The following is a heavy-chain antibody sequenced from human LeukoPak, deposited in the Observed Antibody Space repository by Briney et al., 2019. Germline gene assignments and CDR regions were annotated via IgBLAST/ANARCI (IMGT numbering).Heavy chain of an antibody. CDR2: INGDGSST. D-gene: IGHD6-19*01. V-gene: IGHV3-74*01. CDR3: ARLGPASSGWPESFDY. CDR1: GFTFSSYW. Sequence: GGSLRLSCAASGFTFSSYWMHWVRQAPGKGLVWVSRINGDGSSTSYADSVKGRFTISRDNAKNTLYLQMNSLRAEDTAVYYCARLGPASSGWPESFDYWGQGTLVTVSS. J-gene: IGHJ4*02.